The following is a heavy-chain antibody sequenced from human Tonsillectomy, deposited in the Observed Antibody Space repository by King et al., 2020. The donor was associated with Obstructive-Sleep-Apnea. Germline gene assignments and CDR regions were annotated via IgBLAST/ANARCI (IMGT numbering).Heavy chain of an antibody. CDR2: IRYDGSSK. Sequence: VQLVESGGGVVQPGRSLRLSCAASGFTFSNYGMHWVRQAPGKGLEWVAFIRYDGSSKYYSDSVKGRCTIPRDNSKNTLYLQMNSLRTEDMAVYYCAKEELWFGEIGVDYWGQGTQVTVSS. J-gene: IGHJ4*02. V-gene: IGHV3-30*02. D-gene: IGHD3-10*01. CDR3: AKEELWFGEIGVDY. CDR1: GFTFSNYG.